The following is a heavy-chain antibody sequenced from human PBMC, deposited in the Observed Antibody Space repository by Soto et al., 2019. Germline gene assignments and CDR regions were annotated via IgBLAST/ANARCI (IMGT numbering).Heavy chain of an antibody. Sequence: GESLKISCAASGFTFSSYGMHWVRQAPGKGLEWVAVIWYDGSNKYYADSVKGRFTISRDNSKNTLYLQMNSLRAEDTAVYYCARDITMIVVVTPATNDAFDIWGQGTMVTVSS. V-gene: IGHV3-33*01. CDR2: IWYDGSNK. CDR3: ARDITMIVVVTPATNDAFDI. J-gene: IGHJ3*02. D-gene: IGHD3-22*01. CDR1: GFTFSSYG.